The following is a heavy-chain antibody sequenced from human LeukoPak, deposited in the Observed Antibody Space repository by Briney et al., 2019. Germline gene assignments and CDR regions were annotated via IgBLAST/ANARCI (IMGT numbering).Heavy chain of an antibody. Sequence: GGSLRLSRAASGFTFSSYAMSWVRLAPGKGLEWVSRISGIGGSTYYADSVKGRFTISRDNSKNTVYLQMNSLRADDTAVYYCAKGDYIDYWGQGTLVTVSS. CDR1: GFTFSSYA. CDR3: AKGDYIDY. V-gene: IGHV3-23*01. CDR2: ISGIGGST. J-gene: IGHJ4*02.